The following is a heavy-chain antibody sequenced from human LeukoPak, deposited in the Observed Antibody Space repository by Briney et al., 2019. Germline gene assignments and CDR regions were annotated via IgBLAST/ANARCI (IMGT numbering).Heavy chain of an antibody. CDR1: GFTVSSNY. D-gene: IGHD6-6*01. CDR3: ARVLYRSSSDAPDY. V-gene: IGHV3-53*01. CDR2: IYSGGSA. J-gene: IGHJ4*02. Sequence: GGSLRLSCAASGFTVSSNYMSWVRQAPGKGLERVSVIYSGGSAYYADSVYGRFTISRDNSKNTLYLPMDSLRAEDTAVYYCARVLYRSSSDAPDYWGQGTLVTVSS.